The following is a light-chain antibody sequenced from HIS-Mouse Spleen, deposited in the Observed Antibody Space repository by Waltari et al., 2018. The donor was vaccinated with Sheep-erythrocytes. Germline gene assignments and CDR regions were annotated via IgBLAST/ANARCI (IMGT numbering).Light chain of an antibody. CDR3: QSYDSSLSGYV. CDR2: GNI. Sequence: QSVLTQPPSVSGAPGQRVTISCTGSSSNIGAGYDVHWYQQLPGTAPKLLIYGNINRPSGVPDRCSGSKSGTSASLAITGLQAEDEADYYCQSYDSSLSGYVFGTGTKVTVL. J-gene: IGLJ1*01. V-gene: IGLV1-40*01. CDR1: SSNIGAGYD.